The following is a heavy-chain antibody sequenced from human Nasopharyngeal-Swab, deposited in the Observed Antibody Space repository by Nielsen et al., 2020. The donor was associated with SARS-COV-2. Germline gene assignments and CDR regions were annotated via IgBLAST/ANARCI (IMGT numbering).Heavy chain of an antibody. Sequence: WIRQPPGKGLEWVSAISGSGGSTYYADSVKGRFTISRDNSKNTLYLQMNSLRAEATAVYYCAKEDGIVGATRDFGAYWDQGTLVTVSS. V-gene: IGHV3-23*01. D-gene: IGHD1-26*01. CDR2: ISGSGGST. CDR3: AKEDGIVGATRDFGAY. J-gene: IGHJ4*02.